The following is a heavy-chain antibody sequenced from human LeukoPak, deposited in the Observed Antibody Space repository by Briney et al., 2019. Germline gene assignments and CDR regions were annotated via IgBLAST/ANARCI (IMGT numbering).Heavy chain of an antibody. Sequence: PSETLSLTCTVSGGSISSYYWSWIRQPPGKGLEWIGYIYHSGSTYYNPSLKSRVTISVDRSKNQFSLKLSSVTAADTAVYYCARGRLEAFDIWGQGTMVTVSS. V-gene: IGHV4-59*12. J-gene: IGHJ3*02. CDR3: ARGRLEAFDI. CDR1: GGSISSYY. CDR2: IYHSGST.